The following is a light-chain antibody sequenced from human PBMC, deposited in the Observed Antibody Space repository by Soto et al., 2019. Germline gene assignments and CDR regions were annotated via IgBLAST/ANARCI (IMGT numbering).Light chain of an antibody. J-gene: IGKJ4*01. CDR1: QDINSY. V-gene: IGKV1-13*02. CDR3: KQSRSFPLT. Sequence: AIQLTQSPSSLSASIGDRVTITCRASQDINSYLAWYQQKPGEAPKVLIFAASSLQSGLPSRFSGGGSGTDFSLTISSLQPEDFATYYCKQSRSFPLTFGGGTKVDIK. CDR2: AAS.